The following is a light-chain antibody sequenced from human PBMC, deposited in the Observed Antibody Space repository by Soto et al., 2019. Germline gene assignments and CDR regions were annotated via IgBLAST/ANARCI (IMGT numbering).Light chain of an antibody. CDR1: SSNIGSEY. CDR2: RNN. CDR3: APGGDSMRGHWV. V-gene: IGLV1-47*01. Sequence: QSVLTQPPSASGTPGQRVTISCSGSSSNIGSEYVVWYQHLPGTAPKLLIYRNNQRPSGVPDRFAGSKSGTSASLAISGPGAEGVGDYYCAPGGDSMRGHWVFGGGP. J-gene: IGLJ3*02.